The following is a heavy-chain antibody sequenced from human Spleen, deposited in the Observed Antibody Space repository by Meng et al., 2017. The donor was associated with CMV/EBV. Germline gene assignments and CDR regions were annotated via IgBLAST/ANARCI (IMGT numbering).Heavy chain of an antibody. CDR2: IYTSGST. Sequence: VQLQESAQGLVKPSETLSLTCTVAGGSISSYYWSWIRQPAGKGLEWIGRIYTSGSTNYNPSLKSRVTLSVDTSKNQFSLKLSSVTAADTAVYYCAGQISVGYFDYWGQGTLVTVSS. D-gene: IGHD1-26*01. V-gene: IGHV4-4*07. CDR3: AGQISVGYFDY. J-gene: IGHJ4*02. CDR1: GGSISSYY.